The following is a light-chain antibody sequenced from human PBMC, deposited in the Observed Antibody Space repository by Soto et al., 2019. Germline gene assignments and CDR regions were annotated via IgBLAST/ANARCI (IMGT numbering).Light chain of an antibody. CDR3: QSYDSSLSGVV. Sequence: QSVLTQPPSVSGAPGQRVTISCTGSSSNIGAGYDVHWYQQLPGTAPKLLIYGNSNRPSGVPDRLSGSKSGTSASLAITGLQAEDDADYYCQSYDSSLSGVVFGGGTKVTVL. CDR1: SSNIGAGYD. CDR2: GNS. V-gene: IGLV1-40*01. J-gene: IGLJ2*01.